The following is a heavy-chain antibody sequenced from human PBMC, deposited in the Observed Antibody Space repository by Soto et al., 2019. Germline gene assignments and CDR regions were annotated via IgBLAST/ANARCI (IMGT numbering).Heavy chain of an antibody. Sequence: ESGGGVVQPGRSLRLSCAASGFTFSSYGMHWVRQAPGKGLEWVAVIWYDGSNKYYADSVKGRFTISRDNSKNTLYLQMNSLRAEDTAVYYCARVDSSGWYGHNWFDPWGQGTLVTVSS. CDR2: IWYDGSNK. D-gene: IGHD6-19*01. CDR1: GFTFSSYG. J-gene: IGHJ5*02. V-gene: IGHV3-33*01. CDR3: ARVDSSGWYGHNWFDP.